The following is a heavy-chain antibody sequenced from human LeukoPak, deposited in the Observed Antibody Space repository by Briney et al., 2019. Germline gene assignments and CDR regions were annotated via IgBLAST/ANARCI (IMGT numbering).Heavy chain of an antibody. J-gene: IGHJ4*02. CDR1: AGSIGSYY. D-gene: IGHD6-19*01. CDR2: IYYSGST. Sequence: SETLSLTCTVSAGSIGSYYWSWIRQPPGKGLEWIGYIYYSGSTNYNPSLKSRVTISVDMSKNQFSLKLSSVTAADTAVYYCTRASSGWYGLFDYWGQGTLVTVSS. CDR3: TRASSGWYGLFDY. V-gene: IGHV4-59*01.